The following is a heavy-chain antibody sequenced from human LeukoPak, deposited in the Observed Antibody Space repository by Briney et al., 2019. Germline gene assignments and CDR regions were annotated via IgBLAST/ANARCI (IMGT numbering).Heavy chain of an antibody. CDR2: IYYSGST. V-gene: IGHV4-59*01. CDR1: GGSISSYY. D-gene: IGHD1-26*01. CDR3: ARGNSGSYSQFDY. J-gene: IGHJ4*02. Sequence: SETLSLTCTVSGGSISSYYWSWIRQPPGKGLEWIGYIYYSGSTNYNPSLKSRVTISVDTSKNQFSLKLTSVTAADTAVYYCARGNSGSYSQFDYWGQGTLVTVSS.